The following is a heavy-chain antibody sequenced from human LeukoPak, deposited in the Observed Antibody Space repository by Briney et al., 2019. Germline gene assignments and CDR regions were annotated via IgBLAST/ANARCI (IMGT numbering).Heavy chain of an antibody. V-gene: IGHV1-18*04. CDR1: GYTFTSYG. CDR3: ARDKGPYDILTGYYNHLDY. CDR2: ISAYNGNT. D-gene: IGHD3-9*01. Sequence: ASVKVSCKASGYTFTSYGISWVRQAPGQGLEWMGWISAYNGNTNYAQKLQGRVTMTTDTSTSTAYMELRSLRSDDTAVYYCARDKGPYDILTGYYNHLDYWGQGTLVTVSS. J-gene: IGHJ4*01.